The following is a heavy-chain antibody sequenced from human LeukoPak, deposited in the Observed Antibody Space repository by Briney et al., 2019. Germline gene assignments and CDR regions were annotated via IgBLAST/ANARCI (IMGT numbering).Heavy chain of an antibody. V-gene: IGHV4-39*01. D-gene: IGHD5-18*01. CDR3: ARHNSYGSLYYYYYMDV. Sequence: SETLSLTCTVSGVSISSSNSYWGWIRQPPGKGLEWIGSIYYSGNTYYNASLKSQVSISIDTSKNQFSLRLTSVTAADTAVYYCARHNSYGSLYYYYYMDVWGKGTTVTISS. J-gene: IGHJ6*03. CDR1: GVSISSSNSY. CDR2: IYYSGNT.